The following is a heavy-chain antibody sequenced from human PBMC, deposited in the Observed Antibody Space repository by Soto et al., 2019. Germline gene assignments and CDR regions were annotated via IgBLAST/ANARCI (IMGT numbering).Heavy chain of an antibody. D-gene: IGHD3-22*01. V-gene: IGHV4-31*03. Sequence: QVQLQESGPGLVKPSQTLSLTCTVSGGSISSGGYYWSWIRQHPGKGLEWIGYIYYSGSTYYNPSLDRRVTISVDTYKNQFSLKLSSVTAADTAVYYCARVRYGDSSGYYYGYWGQGTLVTVSS. J-gene: IGHJ4*02. CDR3: ARVRYGDSSGYYYGY. CDR2: IYYSGST. CDR1: GGSISSGGYY.